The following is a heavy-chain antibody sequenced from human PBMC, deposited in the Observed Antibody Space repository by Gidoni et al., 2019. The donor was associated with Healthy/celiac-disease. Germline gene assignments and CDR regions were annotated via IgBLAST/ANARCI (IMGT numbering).Heavy chain of an antibody. D-gene: IGHD4-17*01. V-gene: IGHV3-30*18. CDR3: AKDGGGSEDYEDYYYYGMDV. J-gene: IGHJ6*02. CDR2: ISYDGSNK. CDR1: GFTFTSYG. Sequence: QVQLVESGGGVVQPGRSLGLPCAPPGFTFTSYGMHRVRQAPGKGLEWVAVISYDGSNKYYADSVKGRFTISRDNSKNTLYLQMNSLRAEDTAVYYCAKDGGGSEDYEDYYYYGMDVWGQGTTVTVSS.